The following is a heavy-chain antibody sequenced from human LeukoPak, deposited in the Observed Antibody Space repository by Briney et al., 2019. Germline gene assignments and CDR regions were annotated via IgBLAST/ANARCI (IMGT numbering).Heavy chain of an antibody. CDR2: IYYSGST. V-gene: IGHV4-61*01. CDR1: GGSVNSGSYY. J-gene: IGHJ6*02. CDR3: ARTSGSYFYYYGMDV. Sequence: KPSETLSLTCTVSGGSVNSGSYYWNWIRQPPGKGLEWIGYIYYSGSTNYNPSLKSRVTISVDTSKNQFSLKLSSVTAADTAVYYCARTSGSYFYYYGMDVWGQGTTVTVSS. D-gene: IGHD1-26*01.